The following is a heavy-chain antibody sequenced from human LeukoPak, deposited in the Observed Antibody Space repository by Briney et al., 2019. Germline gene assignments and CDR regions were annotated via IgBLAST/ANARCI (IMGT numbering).Heavy chain of an antibody. Sequence: SVKVSCKASGYTFTSYAISWVRQAPGQGLEWMGGIIPIFGTANYAQKFQGRVTITADESTSTAYMELSSLRSDDTAVYYCARDCGGSCYYGVFYGMDVWGQGTTVTVSS. D-gene: IGHD2-15*01. CDR1: GYTFTSYA. CDR2: IIPIFGTA. CDR3: ARDCGGSCYYGVFYGMDV. J-gene: IGHJ6*02. V-gene: IGHV1-69*13.